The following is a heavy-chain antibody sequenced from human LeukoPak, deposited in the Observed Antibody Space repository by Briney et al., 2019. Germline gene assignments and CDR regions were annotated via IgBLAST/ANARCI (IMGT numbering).Heavy chain of an antibody. CDR1: GGSISSSSYY. CDR2: IYYSGST. V-gene: IGHV4-39*01. J-gene: IGHJ4*02. D-gene: IGHD6-13*01. Sequence: SETLSPTCTVSGGSISSSSYYWGWIRQPPGKGLEWIGSIYYSGSTYYNPSLKSRVTISVDTSKNQFSLKLSSVTAADTAVYYCARLIAAAGIFDYWGQGTLVTVSS. CDR3: ARLIAAAGIFDY.